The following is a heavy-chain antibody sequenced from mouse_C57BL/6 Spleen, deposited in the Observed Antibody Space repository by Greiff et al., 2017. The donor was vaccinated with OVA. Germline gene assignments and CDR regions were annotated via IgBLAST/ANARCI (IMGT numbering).Heavy chain of an antibody. CDR2: ISYDGSN. J-gene: IGHJ4*01. V-gene: IGHV3-6*01. D-gene: IGHD2-4*01. Sequence: EVQLQESGPGLVKPSQSLSLTCSVTGYSITSGYYWNWIRQFPGNKLEWMGYISYDGSNNYNPSLKNRISITRDTSKNQFFLKLNSVTTEDTATYYCAREGDYVDAMDYWGQGTSVTVSS. CDR3: AREGDYVDAMDY. CDR1: GYSITSGYY.